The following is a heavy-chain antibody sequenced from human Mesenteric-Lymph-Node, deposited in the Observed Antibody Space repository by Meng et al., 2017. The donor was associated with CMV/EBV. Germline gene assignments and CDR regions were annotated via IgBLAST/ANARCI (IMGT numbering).Heavy chain of an antibody. V-gene: IGHV4-31*03. CDR1: GGSITSGGYY. D-gene: IGHD4-17*01. J-gene: IGHJ4*02. Sequence: TCNVSGGSITSGGYYWNWIRQRPGEGLEWIGNIYYSGSAYYNPSLKSRIIISVDTSKSQFSLRLNSVTTADTAMYYCARGTVTGRLDSWGRGTLVTVSS. CDR2: IYYSGSA. CDR3: ARGTVTGRLDS.